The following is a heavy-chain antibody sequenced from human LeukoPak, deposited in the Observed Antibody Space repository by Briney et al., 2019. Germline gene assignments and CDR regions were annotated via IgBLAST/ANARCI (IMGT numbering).Heavy chain of an antibody. D-gene: IGHD1-14*01. CDR1: GFTFSSYD. CDR2: ITTSGGST. J-gene: IGHJ6*04. CDR3: AKRGNPTVGHHYLDV. Sequence: GGSLRLSCAVSGFTFSSYDMSWVRQAPGKGLEWVSSITTSGGSTFYADSVMGRLTISRDNSRNTLYLQMNSLSAEDTAIYYCAKRGNPTVGHHYLDVWGKGTTVSVSS. V-gene: IGHV3-23*01.